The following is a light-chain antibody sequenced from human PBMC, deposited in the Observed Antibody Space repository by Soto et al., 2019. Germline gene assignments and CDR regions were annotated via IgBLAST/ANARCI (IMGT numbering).Light chain of an antibody. Sequence: QSALTQPASVSGSPGQSITISCTGTSIDVGGYNYVSWYRQHPGKAPKLMIYDVSNRPSGVSNRFSGSKSGNTASLTISGLQAEDEADYYCSSYTSSSTVFGGGTKVTVL. CDR3: SSYTSSSTV. V-gene: IGLV2-14*01. J-gene: IGLJ2*01. CDR1: SIDVGGYNY. CDR2: DVS.